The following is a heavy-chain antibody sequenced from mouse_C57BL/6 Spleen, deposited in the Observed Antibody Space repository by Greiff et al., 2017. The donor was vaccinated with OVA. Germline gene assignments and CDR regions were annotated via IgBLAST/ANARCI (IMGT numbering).Heavy chain of an antibody. D-gene: IGHD1-1*01. CDR3: ARERDYYGSSYDY. Sequence: EVKLMESGGGLVKPGGSLKLSCAASGFTFSSYAMSWVRQTPEKRLEWVATISDGGSSTYYPDNVKGRFTISSDNAKNNLYLQMSHLKSEDTAMYYCARERDYYGSSYDYWGQGTTLTVSS. J-gene: IGHJ2*01. CDR1: GFTFSSYA. V-gene: IGHV5-4*01. CDR2: ISDGGSST.